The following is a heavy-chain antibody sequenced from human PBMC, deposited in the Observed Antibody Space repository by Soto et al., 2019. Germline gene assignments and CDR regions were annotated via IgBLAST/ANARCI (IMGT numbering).Heavy chain of an antibody. Sequence: EVQLLESGAGLVQPGGSLRLSCAASGFTFSSYAMSWVRQAPGKGLEWVSAITGSGGSTYYADFVKGRFTISRDNSKSTLYLQMNSLRAEDTAVYYCAKDLTVEDTAMVTWGQGTLVTVSS. D-gene: IGHD5-18*01. CDR1: GFTFSSYA. CDR3: AKDLTVEDTAMVT. J-gene: IGHJ5*02. CDR2: ITGSGGST. V-gene: IGHV3-23*01.